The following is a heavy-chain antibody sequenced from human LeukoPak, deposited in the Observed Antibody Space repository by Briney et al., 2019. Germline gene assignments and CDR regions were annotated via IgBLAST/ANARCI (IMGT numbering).Heavy chain of an antibody. Sequence: SETLSLTCTVSGGSISSYYWSWIRQPPGKGLEWIGYIYYSGSTNYNPSLKSRVTISVDTSKNQFSLKLSSVTAADTAVYYCARDGGGTYYGWFDPWGQGTLVTVSS. CDR2: IYYSGST. J-gene: IGHJ5*02. CDR1: GGSISSYY. D-gene: IGHD1-26*01. CDR3: ARDGGGTYYGWFDP. V-gene: IGHV4-59*01.